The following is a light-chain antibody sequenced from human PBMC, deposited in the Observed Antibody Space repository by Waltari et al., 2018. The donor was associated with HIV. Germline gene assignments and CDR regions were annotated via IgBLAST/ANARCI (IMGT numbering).Light chain of an antibody. J-gene: IGLJ2*01. V-gene: IGLV3-25*03. CDR2: KDT. CDR3: QSSDTTASHEL. Sequence: SRDLTQPPSVSVSPGQTARITCSGDALSKQYSYWYQQKAGQAPVLVIFKDTGRPSGIPERFAASSSEKTVTLTITSVEAEDEAEYCCQSSDTTASHELFGGGTKLTVL. CDR1: ALSKQY.